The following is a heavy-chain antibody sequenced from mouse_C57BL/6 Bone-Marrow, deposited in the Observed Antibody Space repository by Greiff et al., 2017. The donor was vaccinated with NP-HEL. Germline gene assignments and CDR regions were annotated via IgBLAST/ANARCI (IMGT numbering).Heavy chain of an antibody. CDR3: ASHYDYDGAWFAY. D-gene: IGHD2-4*01. J-gene: IGHJ3*01. CDR1: GFSLTSYA. Sequence: VKVVESGPGLVAPSQSLSITCTVSGFSLTSYAISWVRQPPGKGLEWLGVIWTGGGTNYNSALKSRLSISKDNSKSQVFLKMNSLQTDDTARYYCASHYDYDGAWFAYWGQGTLVTVSA. V-gene: IGHV2-9-1*01. CDR2: IWTGGGT.